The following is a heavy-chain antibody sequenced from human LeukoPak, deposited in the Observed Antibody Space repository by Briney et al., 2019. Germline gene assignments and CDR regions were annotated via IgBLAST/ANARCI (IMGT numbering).Heavy chain of an antibody. CDR3: ARALVVVVVAARMNYYYGMDV. Sequence: SETLSLTCAVYGGSLSGYYWSWIRQPPGKGLEWIGEINHSGSTNYNPSLKSRVTISVDTSKNQFSLKLSSVTAADTAVYYCARALVVVVVAARMNYYYGMDVWGQGTTVTVSS. J-gene: IGHJ6*02. V-gene: IGHV4-34*01. CDR2: INHSGST. CDR1: GGSLSGYY. D-gene: IGHD2-15*01.